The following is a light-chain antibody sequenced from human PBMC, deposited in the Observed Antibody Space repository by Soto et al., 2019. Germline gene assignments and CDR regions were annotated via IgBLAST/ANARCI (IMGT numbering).Light chain of an antibody. J-gene: IGKJ5*01. CDR1: ESIARH. V-gene: IGKV1-39*01. Sequence: DIQMTQSPSSLSASVGDRVTITCRASESIARHLNWYQQKPGKAPKLLIYAASSLQNGVPSRFRGGGSGTDFTLTISNLQPEDFATYYCQQTYSTLPITFGQGTRLEI. CDR3: QQTYSTLPIT. CDR2: AAS.